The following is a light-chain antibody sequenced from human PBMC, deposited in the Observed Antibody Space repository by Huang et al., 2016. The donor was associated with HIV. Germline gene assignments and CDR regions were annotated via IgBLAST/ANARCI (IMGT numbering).Light chain of an antibody. CDR3: QQYESWPPLT. V-gene: IGKV3-15*01. J-gene: IGKJ4*01. CDR2: ATS. Sequence: EIVMTQSPDTLSVSPGERATLACRASQSVRDKLAWYQQKPGQAPRPLLHATSTTAAGVPARCSGSGSGTEFTLTSSSLQSEDCGVYYCQQYESWPPLTFGGGTKVEIK. CDR1: QSVRDK.